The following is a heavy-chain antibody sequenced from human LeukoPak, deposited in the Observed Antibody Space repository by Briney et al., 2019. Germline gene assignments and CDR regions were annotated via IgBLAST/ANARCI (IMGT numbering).Heavy chain of an antibody. CDR3: ARRAAAAGTFWFDP. CDR2: IYYSGST. CDR1: GGSISSYY. V-gene: IGHV4-59*08. D-gene: IGHD6-13*01. Sequence: SETLSLTCTVSGGSISSYYWSWIRQPPGKGLEWIGYIYYSGSTNYNPSLKSRVTISVDTSKNQFSLKLSSVTAADTAVYYCARRAAAAGTFWFDPWGQGTLVTVSS. J-gene: IGHJ5*02.